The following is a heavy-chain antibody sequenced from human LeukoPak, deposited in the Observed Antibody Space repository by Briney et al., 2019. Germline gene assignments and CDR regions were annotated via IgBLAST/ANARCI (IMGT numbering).Heavy chain of an antibody. J-gene: IGHJ4*02. D-gene: IGHD2-2*01. CDR3: AKGHLKSQLPIHFDY. CDR1: GFTFSSYG. Sequence: GRSLRLSCAASGFTFSSYGMHWVRQAPGKGLEWVAVIWDDGTNKYYADSVKGRFTISRDNSKNTLYLQMNSLRAEGTAVYYCAKGHLKSQLPIHFDYWGQGTLVTVSS. CDR2: IWDDGTNK. V-gene: IGHV3-33*06.